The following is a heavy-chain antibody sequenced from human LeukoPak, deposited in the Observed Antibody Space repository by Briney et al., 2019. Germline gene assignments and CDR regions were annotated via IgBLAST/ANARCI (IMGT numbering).Heavy chain of an antibody. CDR1: GYTFTGYY. CDR3: ARVDYYDSSGPFDY. D-gene: IGHD3-22*01. V-gene: IGHV1-2*05. J-gene: IGHJ4*02. Sequence: GASVKVSCKASGYTFTGYYMHWVRQAPGQGLEWMGRINPNSGGTNYAQKFQGRVTMTRDTSISTAYMELSRLRSDDTDVYYCARVDYYDSSGPFDYWGQGTLVTVSS. CDR2: INPNSGGT.